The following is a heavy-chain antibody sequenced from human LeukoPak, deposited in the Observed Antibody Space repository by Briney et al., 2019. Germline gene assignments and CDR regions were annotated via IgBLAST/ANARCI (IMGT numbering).Heavy chain of an antibody. CDR3: AKDARRTNGWYFFDY. J-gene: IGHJ4*02. D-gene: IGHD6-19*01. CDR1: GFAFSSLA. V-gene: IGHV3-23*01. CDR2: ISDSGSIT. Sequence: GGSLRLSCAASGFAFSSLAMGWVRQAPGKGLEWVSVISDSGSITYYADSVKGRFTISRDNSENTLFLQMNSLGAEDTAVYYCAKDARRTNGWYFFDYWGQGTLVTVAS.